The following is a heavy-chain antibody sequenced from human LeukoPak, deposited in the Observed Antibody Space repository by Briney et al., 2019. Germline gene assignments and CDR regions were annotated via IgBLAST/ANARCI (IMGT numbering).Heavy chain of an antibody. CDR1: GGAISTSSNY. D-gene: IGHD6-19*01. CDR3: ARGLRYSSGWYGEYYFDY. J-gene: IGHJ4*02. V-gene: IGHV4-39*01. Sequence: SETLSLTCTVSGGAISTSSNYWGWIRQPPGKGLEWIGTIYYRGNTYYNPALKSRITKSVDTSKNQFSLKLSSVTAADTAVYFCARGLRYSSGWYGEYYFDYWGQGNLVTVSS. CDR2: IYYRGNT.